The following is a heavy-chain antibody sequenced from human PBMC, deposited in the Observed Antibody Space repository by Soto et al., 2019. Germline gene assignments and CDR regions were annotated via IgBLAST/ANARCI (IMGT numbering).Heavy chain of an antibody. CDR2: IYHSGST. J-gene: IGHJ3*02. CDR1: GYSISSGYY. Sequence: SETLSLTFAVSGYSISSGYYWGWIRQPPGKGLEWIGSIYHSGSTYYNPSLKSRVTISVDTSKNQFSLKLSSVTAADTAAYYCAYRIVGATNSRAFDIWGQGTMVPVSS. V-gene: IGHV4-38-2*01. CDR3: AYRIVGATNSRAFDI. D-gene: IGHD1-26*01.